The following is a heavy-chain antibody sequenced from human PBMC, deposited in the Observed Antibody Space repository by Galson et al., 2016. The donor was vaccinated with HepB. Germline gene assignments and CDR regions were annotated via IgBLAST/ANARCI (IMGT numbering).Heavy chain of an antibody. CDR1: GGSISSYS. J-gene: IGHJ6*02. CDR3: ARGGSFYFYALDV. CDR2: TFYSRTT. V-gene: IGHV4-59*01. D-gene: IGHD1-26*01. Sequence: SETLSLTCTVSGGSISSYSWAWIRQSPGKGLECIGYTFYSRTTTYTPSLKSRVTISMDTSKNQISPKLTSVTAADTAVYYCARGGSFYFYALDVWGQGTTVTVS.